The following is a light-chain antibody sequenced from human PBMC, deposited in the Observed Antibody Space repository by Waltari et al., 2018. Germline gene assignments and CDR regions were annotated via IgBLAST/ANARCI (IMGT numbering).Light chain of an antibody. CDR3: QQYNSYPYT. V-gene: IGKV1-5*03. CDR1: QSISSW. Sequence: DIQMTQSPSTLSASVGDRVTITCRASQSISSWLAWYQQKPGKAPKLLIYKASSLESGVPSRFSGSGSGTEYTLTISSLQPDDFATYYCQQYNSYPYTFGQGTKLEIK. CDR2: KAS. J-gene: IGKJ2*01.